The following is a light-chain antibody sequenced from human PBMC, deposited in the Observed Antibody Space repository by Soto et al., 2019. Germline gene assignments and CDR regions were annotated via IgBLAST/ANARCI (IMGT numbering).Light chain of an antibody. CDR3: ATWDSSLIAGV. CDR1: SSNIGNNF. CDR2: DNN. J-gene: IGLJ2*01. Sequence: QSALTQPPSVSAAPGQKVTISCSGSSSNIGNNFVSWYQHLPGTAPKLLIYDNNKRPSGIPDRFSGTKSGTSATLGITGLQTGDEAHYYCATWDSSLIAGVFGGGTKVTVL. V-gene: IGLV1-51*01.